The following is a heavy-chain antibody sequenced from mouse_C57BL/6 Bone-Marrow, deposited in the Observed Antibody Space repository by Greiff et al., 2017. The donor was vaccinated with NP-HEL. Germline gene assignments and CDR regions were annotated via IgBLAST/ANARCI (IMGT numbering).Heavy chain of an antibody. CDR3: ARRDYYGSSYGWFAY. D-gene: IGHD1-1*01. Sequence: VHVKQSGPVLVKPGASVKMSCKASGYTFTDYYMNWVKQSHGKSLEWIGVINPYNGGTSYNQKFKGKATLTVDKSSSTAYMELNSLTSEDSAVYYCARRDYYGSSYGWFAYWGQGTLVTVSA. J-gene: IGHJ3*01. CDR1: GYTFTDYY. V-gene: IGHV1-19*01. CDR2: INPYNGGT.